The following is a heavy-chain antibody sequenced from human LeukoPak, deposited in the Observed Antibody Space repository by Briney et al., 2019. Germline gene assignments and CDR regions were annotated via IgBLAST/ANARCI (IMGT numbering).Heavy chain of an antibody. V-gene: IGHV4-38-2*02. D-gene: IGHD1-26*01. CDR2: IYHSGST. CDR1: GYSISSGYY. Sequence: SETLSLTCTVSGYSISSGYYWGWIRQPPGKGLEWIGSIYHSGSTYYNASLESRITISVDTSKNQFSLKLSSVTAADTAVYYCARWLAGATSNWFDPWGQGTLVTVSS. CDR3: ARWLAGATSNWFDP. J-gene: IGHJ5*02.